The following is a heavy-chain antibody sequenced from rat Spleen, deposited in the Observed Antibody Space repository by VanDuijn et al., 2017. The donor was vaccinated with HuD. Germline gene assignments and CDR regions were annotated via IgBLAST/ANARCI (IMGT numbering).Heavy chain of an antibody. CDR1: GFSLGTNG. D-gene: IGHD4-1*01. J-gene: IGHJ2*01. CDR2: ISSGGNT. V-gene: IGHV2S8*01. CDR3: ARGPMHNPGNYFDY. Sequence: QVQLKESGPGLVQPSQTLSLTCTVSGFSLGTNGVSWVRQPPGKGLEWIAAISSGGNTYYNSVLKSRLSISRDTSKSQVFLKMNSLQTEDIATYYCARGPMHNPGNYFDYWGQGVMVTVSS.